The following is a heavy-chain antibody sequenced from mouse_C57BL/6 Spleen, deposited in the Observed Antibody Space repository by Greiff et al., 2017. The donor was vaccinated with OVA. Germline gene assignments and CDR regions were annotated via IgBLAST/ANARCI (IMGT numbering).Heavy chain of an antibody. CDR3: ARHITTVGYFDY. D-gene: IGHD1-1*01. CDR1: GFTFSSYG. J-gene: IGHJ2*01. V-gene: IGHV5-6*01. Sequence: EVHLVESGGDLVKPGGSLKLSCAASGFTFSSYGMSWVRQTPDKRLEWVATISSGGSYTYYPDSVKGRFTISRDNAKNTLYLQMSSLKSEDTAMYYCARHITTVGYFDYWGQGTTLTVSS. CDR2: ISSGGSYT.